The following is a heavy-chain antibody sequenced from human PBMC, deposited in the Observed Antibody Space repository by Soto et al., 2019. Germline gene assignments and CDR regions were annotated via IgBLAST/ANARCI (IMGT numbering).Heavy chain of an antibody. V-gene: IGHV4-59*08. CDR1: GGSISSYY. Sequence: QVQLQESGPGLVKPSETLSLTCTVSGGSISSYYWSWIRQPPGKGLEWIGYIYYSGSTNYNTSLKCRVTISVDTSKNLFSLKLSSVTAADTAVYYCARTVADWFDPWGQGTLVTVSS. CDR2: IYYSGST. J-gene: IGHJ5*02. D-gene: IGHD5-12*01. CDR3: ARTVADWFDP.